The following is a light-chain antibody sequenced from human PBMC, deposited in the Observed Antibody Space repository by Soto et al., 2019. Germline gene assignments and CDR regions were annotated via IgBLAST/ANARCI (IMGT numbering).Light chain of an antibody. J-gene: IGKJ3*01. Sequence: EIVMTQSPLSLPVTPGEPASISCKSSQSLLHSNGYNYLDWYLQKPGQSPQLLIYSASNRASGVPDRFSGSASGPDFKLKLSSVECGGVAVYYFMQALQAPFPLSPGTKVDI. CDR3: MQALQAPFP. CDR2: SAS. V-gene: IGKV2-28*01. CDR1: QSLLHSNGYNY.